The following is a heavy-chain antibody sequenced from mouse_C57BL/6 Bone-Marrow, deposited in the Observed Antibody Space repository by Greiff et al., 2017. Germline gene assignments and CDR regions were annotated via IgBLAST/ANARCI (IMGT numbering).Heavy chain of an antibody. J-gene: IGHJ1*03. D-gene: IGHD2-2*01. Sequence: VHVKQSGAELVRPGASVKLSCTASGFNIKDDYMHWVKQRPEQGLEWIGWIDPENGDTEYASKFQGKAPITADTSSNTAYLQLSSLTSEDTAVYYCTTVEWLRRGYFDVWGTGTTVTVSS. CDR1: GFNIKDDY. CDR3: TTVEWLRRGYFDV. V-gene: IGHV14-4*01. CDR2: IDPENGDT.